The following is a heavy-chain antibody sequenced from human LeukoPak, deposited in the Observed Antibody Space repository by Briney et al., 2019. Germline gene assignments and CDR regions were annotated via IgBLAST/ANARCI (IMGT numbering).Heavy chain of an antibody. CDR2: ISGSGTTI. CDR1: GFAFSNYP. CDR3: VTKLYVSHHTHAFDI. V-gene: IGHV3-23*01. D-gene: IGHD3-16*01. J-gene: IGHJ3*02. Sequence: GGSLRLSCTASGFAFSNYPINFVRQAPGKGLDWVSAISGSGTTIYYADAVRGRFTISRDNSKNTVYLQMNSLRAEDTALYYCVTKLYVSHHTHAFDIWGQGTMVTVSP.